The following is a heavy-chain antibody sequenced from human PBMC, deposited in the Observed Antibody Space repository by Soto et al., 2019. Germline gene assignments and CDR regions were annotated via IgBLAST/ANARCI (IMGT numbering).Heavy chain of an antibody. CDR2: ISYDGSNK. V-gene: IGHV3-30*18. D-gene: IGHD2-21*01. CDR3: AKGESPRGGADPQKISIDY. CDR1: GFTFSSYG. J-gene: IGHJ4*02. Sequence: GGSLRLSCAASGFTFSSYGMHWVRQAPGKGLEWVAVISYDGSNKYYADSVKGRFTISRDNSKNTLYLQMNSLRAGDTAVYYCAKGESPRGGADPQKISIDYWGQGTLVTVSS.